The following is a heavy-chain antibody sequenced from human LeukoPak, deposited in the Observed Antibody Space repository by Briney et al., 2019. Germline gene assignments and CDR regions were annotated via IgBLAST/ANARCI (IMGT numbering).Heavy chain of an antibody. CDR1: GGTFSSYA. CDR3: ARGAMVRGVISLFDY. D-gene: IGHD3-10*01. J-gene: IGHJ4*02. Sequence: GASVKVSCKASGGTFSSYAISWVRQAPGQGLEWMGRVIPIFGTANYARKLQGRVTITTDESTSTAYMELSSLRSEDTAVYYCARGAMVRGVISLFDYGGQGTLVTVSS. CDR2: VIPIFGTA. V-gene: IGHV1-69*05.